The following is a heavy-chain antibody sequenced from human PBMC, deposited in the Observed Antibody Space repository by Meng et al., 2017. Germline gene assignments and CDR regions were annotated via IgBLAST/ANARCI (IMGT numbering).Heavy chain of an antibody. CDR3: ARGFRDGHRYTWGY. Sequence: GESLKISCAASGFTFSSYWMSWVRQAPGKGLEWVANIKQDGSEKYYVDSVKGRFTISRDNAKNSLYLQMNSLRAEDTAVYYCARGFRDGHRYTWGYWGQGTLVTVSS. CDR1: GFTFSSYW. CDR2: IKQDGSEK. V-gene: IGHV3-7*01. J-gene: IGHJ4*02. D-gene: IGHD5-24*01.